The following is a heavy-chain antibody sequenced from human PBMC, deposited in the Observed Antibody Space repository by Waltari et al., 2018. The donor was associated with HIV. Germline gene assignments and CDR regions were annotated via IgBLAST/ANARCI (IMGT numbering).Heavy chain of an antibody. CDR3: ATPCYTGYYYYGMDV. Sequence: QVQLVQSGAEVKKPGSSVKVSCKASGGPFSSYAIRWVRQAPGQGLEWMGGIIPIFGTANYAQKFQGRVTITADESTSTAYMELSSLRSEDTAVYYCATPCYTGYYYYGMDVWGQGTTVTVSS. CDR2: IIPIFGTA. J-gene: IGHJ6*02. V-gene: IGHV1-69*01. D-gene: IGHD2-8*01. CDR1: GGPFSSYA.